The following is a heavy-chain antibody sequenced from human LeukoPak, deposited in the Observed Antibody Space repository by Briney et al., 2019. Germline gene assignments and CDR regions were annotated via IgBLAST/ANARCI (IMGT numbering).Heavy chain of an antibody. CDR1: GYTFTGYY. D-gene: IGHD3-10*01. J-gene: IGHJ5*02. Sequence: VASVKVSCKASGYTFTGYYMHWVRQAPGQGLEWMGWINPNSGGTNYAQKFQGRVTVTRDTSISTAYMELSRLRSDDTAVYYCARDAVSMVRGVPLGFDPWGQGTLVTVSS. V-gene: IGHV1-2*02. CDR3: ARDAVSMVRGVPLGFDP. CDR2: INPNSGGT.